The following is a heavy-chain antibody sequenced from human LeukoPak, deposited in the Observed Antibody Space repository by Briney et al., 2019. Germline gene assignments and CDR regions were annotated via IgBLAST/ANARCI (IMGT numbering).Heavy chain of an antibody. CDR3: ARSLSTAGIDY. V-gene: IGHV4-38-2*01. D-gene: IGHD2-2*01. CDR1: GYSICSGRY. J-gene: IGHJ4*02. CDR2: IYHSGST. Sequence: SETLSLTCAVSGYSICSGRYWGWIRQPPGKGLEWIGSIYHSGSTYYNPSLKSRVTISVDTSKNQFSLNLRSVTAADTAVYYCARSLSTAGIDYWGQGTLVTVSS.